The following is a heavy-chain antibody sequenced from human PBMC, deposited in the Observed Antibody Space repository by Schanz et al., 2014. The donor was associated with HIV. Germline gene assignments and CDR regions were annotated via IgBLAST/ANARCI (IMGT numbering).Heavy chain of an antibody. V-gene: IGHV3-11*01. CDR1: GFTFSDYF. J-gene: IGHJ6*02. Sequence: QVQLVESGGGLVKPGGSLRLSCAASGFTFSDYFMTWIRQAPGRGLEWVSYISGSGSIIDYADSVKGRLTISRDNAKKSLYLQMNSLRAEDTAVYYCARDGYSYYYGLDVWGQGTTVTVSS. D-gene: IGHD2-21*01. CDR3: ARDGYSYYYGLDV. CDR2: ISGSGSII.